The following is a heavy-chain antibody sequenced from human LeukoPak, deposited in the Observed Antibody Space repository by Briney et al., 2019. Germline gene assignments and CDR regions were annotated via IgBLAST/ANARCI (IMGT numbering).Heavy chain of an antibody. Sequence: SETLSLTCTVSGGSISSHYWSWIRQPPGKGLEWIGYIYYSGSTIYNPSLQSRDTISEDTSKNQFSLKLRSVTAADTVVYYCARDYSGGTVDYWGQGTLVTVSS. J-gene: IGHJ4*02. D-gene: IGHD3-16*01. CDR1: GGSISSHY. CDR2: IYYSGST. CDR3: ARDYSGGTVDY. V-gene: IGHV4-59*11.